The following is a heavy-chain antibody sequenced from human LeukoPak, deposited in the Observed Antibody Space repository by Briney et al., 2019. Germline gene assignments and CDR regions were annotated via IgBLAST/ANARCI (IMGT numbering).Heavy chain of an antibody. Sequence: PGGSLRLSCAASGFTLSTYWMHWVRQGPGKGLEWVSYISSSGSTIYYADSVKGRFTISRDNAKNSLYLQMNSLRAEDTAVYYCARDRITETLVDAFDIWGQGTMVTVSS. CDR1: GFTLSTYW. V-gene: IGHV3-48*04. CDR3: ARDRITETLVDAFDI. CDR2: ISSSGSTI. J-gene: IGHJ3*02. D-gene: IGHD1-20*01.